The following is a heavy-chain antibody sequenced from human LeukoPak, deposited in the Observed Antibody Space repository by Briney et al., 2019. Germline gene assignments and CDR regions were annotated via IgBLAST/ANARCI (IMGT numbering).Heavy chain of an antibody. CDR1: GGSISSGGYY. D-gene: IGHD2-21*01. CDR3: ASYIVGAFDI. Sequence: PSETLSLTCTVSGGSISSGGYYWSWIRQPPGKGLGWIGYIYHSGSTYYNPSLKSRVTISVDRSKNQFSLKLSSVTAADTAVYYCASYIVGAFDIWGQGTMVTVSS. J-gene: IGHJ3*02. CDR2: IYHSGST. V-gene: IGHV4-30-2*01.